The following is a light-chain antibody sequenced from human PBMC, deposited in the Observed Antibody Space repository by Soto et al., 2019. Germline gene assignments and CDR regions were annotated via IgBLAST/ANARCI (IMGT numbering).Light chain of an antibody. CDR1: ISNIGKDT. J-gene: IGLJ3*02. CDR2: NDD. V-gene: IGLV1-44*01. Sequence: QPVLTQPPSVSGTPGLRVTISCSGGISNIGKDTVNWYQQRPGTAPKLLMFNDDKRPPGVPDRFAGSRSGTSASLAISGRQADEEAVYFCSTWDDSLNGWVCGGGTKVTVL. CDR3: STWDDSLNGWV.